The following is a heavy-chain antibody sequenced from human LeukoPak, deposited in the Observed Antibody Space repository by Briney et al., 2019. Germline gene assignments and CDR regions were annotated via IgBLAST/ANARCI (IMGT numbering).Heavy chain of an antibody. CDR2: IYYSGST. Sequence: SDTLSLTCTVSGGSISSYYWSWIRQPPGRGLEWIGYIYYSGSTNYNPSLKSRVTISVDTSKNQYSLKLSSVTAADTAGYYCARVVWFGEPGVFDIWGQGTMVTVSS. CDR1: GGSISSYY. V-gene: IGHV4-59*07. CDR3: ARVVWFGEPGVFDI. D-gene: IGHD3-10*01. J-gene: IGHJ3*02.